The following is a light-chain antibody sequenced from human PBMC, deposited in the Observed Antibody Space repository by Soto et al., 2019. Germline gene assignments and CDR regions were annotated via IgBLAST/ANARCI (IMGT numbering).Light chain of an antibody. CDR1: QSISTY. CDR2: DAS. J-gene: IGKJ1*01. V-gene: IGKV1-39*01. CDR3: QQIYSAPWT. Sequence: DIQMTQSPSSLAASVGARVTITCRASQSISTYLNWYQQKPGKAPKVLIFDASRLQSGVASRFSGSGSGTDFTLTISSLQPEDSATYYCQQIYSAPWTFGQGTKVQVK.